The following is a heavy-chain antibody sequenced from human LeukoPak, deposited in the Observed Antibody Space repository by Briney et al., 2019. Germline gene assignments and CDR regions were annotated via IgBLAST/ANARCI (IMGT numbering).Heavy chain of an antibody. V-gene: IGHV3-48*01. D-gene: IGHD5-24*01. Sequence: GGSLRLSCAAPGFTFSSYSMNWVRQAPGKGLEWVSYISSSSSTIYYADSVKGRFTISRDNAKNSLSLQMNSLRAEDTAVYYCARDSQMATKKLDYWGQGTLVTVSS. CDR3: ARDSQMATKKLDY. CDR2: ISSSSSTI. J-gene: IGHJ4*02. CDR1: GFTFSSYS.